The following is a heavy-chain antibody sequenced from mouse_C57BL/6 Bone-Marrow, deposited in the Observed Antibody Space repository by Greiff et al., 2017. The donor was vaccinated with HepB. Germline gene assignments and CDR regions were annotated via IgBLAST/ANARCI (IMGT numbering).Heavy chain of an antibody. D-gene: IGHD4-1*02. V-gene: IGHV1-59*01. CDR3: ARTPNWAYYAMDY. CDR1: GYTFTSYW. J-gene: IGHJ4*01. CDR2: IDPSDSST. Sequence: QVQLQQPGAELVRPGTSVKLSCKASGYTFTSYWMHWVKQRPGQGLEWIGVIDPSDSSTNYNQKFKGKATLTVDTSSSTAYMQLSSLTSEDSAVYYCARTPNWAYYAMDYWGQGTSVTVSS.